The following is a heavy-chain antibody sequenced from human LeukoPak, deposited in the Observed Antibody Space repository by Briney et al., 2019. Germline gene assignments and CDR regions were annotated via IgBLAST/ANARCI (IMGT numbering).Heavy chain of an antibody. CDR1: GITLSNYG. CDR3: AKRGVVIRVILVGFHREAYYFDS. J-gene: IGHJ4*02. D-gene: IGHD3-22*01. Sequence: GGSLRLSCAVSGITLSNYGMSWVRQAPGKGLEWVAGLSGSGGGTNYADSVKGRFTISRDNSKNTLYLQMNILGAEDTAVYFCAKRGVVIRVILVGFHREAYYFDSWGQGALVTVSS. CDR2: LSGSGGGT. V-gene: IGHV3-23*01.